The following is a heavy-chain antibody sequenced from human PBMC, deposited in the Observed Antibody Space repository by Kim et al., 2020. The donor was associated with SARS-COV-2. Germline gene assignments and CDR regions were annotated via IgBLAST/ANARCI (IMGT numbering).Heavy chain of an antibody. Sequence: SETLSLTCAVYGGSFSGYYWSWIRQPPGKGLEWIGEINHSGSTNYNPSLKSRVPISVDTSKNQFSLKLSSVTAADTAVYHCARLYYFDSSGYAHFDYWG. J-gene: IGHJ4*01. CDR2: INHSGST. V-gene: IGHV4-34*01. CDR1: GGSFSGYY. D-gene: IGHD3-22*01. CDR3: ARLYYFDSSGYAHFDY.